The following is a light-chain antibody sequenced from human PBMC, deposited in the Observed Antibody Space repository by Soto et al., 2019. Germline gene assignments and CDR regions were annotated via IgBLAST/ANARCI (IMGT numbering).Light chain of an antibody. Sequence: DIQMTQSPSSVSASVGDRVTVTFRSSEDISTWLAWYQQKPGRAPKLLIYDASNLEAGVPSRFRGSGSGTDFTFTISRLQPEDIATYYCQQYENLPTFGQGTRLEI. CDR2: DAS. V-gene: IGKV1-33*01. CDR3: QQYENLPT. J-gene: IGKJ5*01. CDR1: EDISTW.